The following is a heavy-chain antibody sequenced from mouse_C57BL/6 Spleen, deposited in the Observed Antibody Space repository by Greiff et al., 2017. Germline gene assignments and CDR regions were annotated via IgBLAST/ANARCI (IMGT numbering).Heavy chain of an antibody. CDR3: ARAYDYDEGFDY. CDR2: IDPSDSYT. D-gene: IGHD2-4*01. CDR1: GYTFTSYW. J-gene: IGHJ2*01. Sequence: QVQLQQPGAELVRPGTSVKLSCKASGYTFTSYWMHWVKQRPGPGLEWIGVIDPSDSYTNYKQKFKGKATLTVDTSSNTAYMQLSSLTSEDSAVYSCARAYDYDEGFDYWGQGTTLTVSS. V-gene: IGHV1-59*01.